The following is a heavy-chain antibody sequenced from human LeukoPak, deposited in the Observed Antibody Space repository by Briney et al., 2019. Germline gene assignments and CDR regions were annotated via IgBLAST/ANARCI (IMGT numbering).Heavy chain of an antibody. CDR3: ARATGWLPFDY. J-gene: IGHJ4*02. D-gene: IGHD1-1*01. Sequence: ASVKVSCKASGYAFTGYYMYWVRQAPGQGLGWMGWINPNSGDTNYAQMFQGRVTMTRDTSISTAYTELSRLTSDDTAVYYCARATGWLPFDYWGQGTLVTVSS. CDR2: INPNSGDT. V-gene: IGHV1-2*02. CDR1: GYAFTGYY.